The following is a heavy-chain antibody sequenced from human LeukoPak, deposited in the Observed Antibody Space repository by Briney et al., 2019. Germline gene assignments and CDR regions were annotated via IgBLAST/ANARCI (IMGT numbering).Heavy chain of an antibody. CDR3: AISSCSGGSCYAHMDV. CDR2: IYYSGST. J-gene: IGHJ6*03. Sequence: PSETLSLTCTVSGGSISSYYWSWIRQPPGKGLEWIGYIYYSGSTNYNPSLKSRVTISVDTSKNQFSLKLSSVTAADTAVYYCAISSCSGGSCYAHMDVWGKGTTVTVSS. CDR1: GGSISSYY. D-gene: IGHD2-15*01. V-gene: IGHV4-59*01.